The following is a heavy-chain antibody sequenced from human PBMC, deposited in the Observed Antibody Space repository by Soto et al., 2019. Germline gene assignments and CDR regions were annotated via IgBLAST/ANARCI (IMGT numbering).Heavy chain of an antibody. V-gene: IGHV4-59*01. D-gene: IGHD3-22*01. CDR1: GGYISSYC. J-gene: IGHJ5*02. Sequence: SETLSLTRTVSGGYISSYCWSWLRQHPGKGLEWIVYIYYSRSTNYNPSLKSRVTISVDTSKNQFSLKLSSVTAADTAVYYCARDAARSEEVVMPYNWFDPWGQGTLVTV. CDR3: ARDAARSEEVVMPYNWFDP. CDR2: IYYSRST.